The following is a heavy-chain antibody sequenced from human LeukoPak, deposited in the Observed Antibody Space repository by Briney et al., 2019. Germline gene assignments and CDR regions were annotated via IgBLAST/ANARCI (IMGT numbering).Heavy chain of an antibody. V-gene: IGHV1-2*02. Sequence: ASVKVSSKASGYTFTVYYMHWVRQAPGQGLEWMGWINPNSGGTNYAQKFQGRVTMTRDTSISTAYMELSRLRSDDTAVYYCARTDCSSPSCYVDYYMDVGGKGTTVTIS. CDR2: INPNSGGT. D-gene: IGHD2-2*01. CDR3: ARTDCSSPSCYVDYYMDV. J-gene: IGHJ6*03. CDR1: GYTFTVYY.